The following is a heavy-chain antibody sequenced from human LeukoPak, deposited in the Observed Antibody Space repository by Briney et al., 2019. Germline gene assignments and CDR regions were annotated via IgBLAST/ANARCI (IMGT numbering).Heavy chain of an antibody. Sequence: PSETLSLTCTVSGGSISSHYWSWIRQPPGKGLEWIGYIYYSGSTNYNPSLKSRVTISIDTSKNQFSLKLSSVTAADTAVYYCARDSGIAVAGGFDYWGQGTPVTVSS. J-gene: IGHJ4*02. CDR3: ARDSGIAVAGGFDY. CDR1: GGSISSHY. V-gene: IGHV4-59*11. CDR2: IYYSGST. D-gene: IGHD6-19*01.